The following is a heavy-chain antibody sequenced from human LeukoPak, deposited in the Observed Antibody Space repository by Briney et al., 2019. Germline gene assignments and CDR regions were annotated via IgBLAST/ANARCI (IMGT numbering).Heavy chain of an antibody. CDR3: ARGAHDYGGNSYYYYYMDV. CDR2: ISGSGGST. Sequence: GGSLRLSCAASGFTFSSYAMSWVRQAPGKGLEWVSAISGSGGSTYYAGSVKGRFTISRDNSKNTLYLQMNSLRAEDTAVYYCARGAHDYGGNSYYYYYMDVWGKGTTVTVSS. CDR1: GFTFSSYA. V-gene: IGHV3-23*01. J-gene: IGHJ6*03. D-gene: IGHD4-23*01.